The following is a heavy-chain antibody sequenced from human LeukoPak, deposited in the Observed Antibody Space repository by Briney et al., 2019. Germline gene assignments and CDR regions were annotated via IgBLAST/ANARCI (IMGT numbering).Heavy chain of an antibody. D-gene: IGHD1-20*01. J-gene: IGHJ3*02. CDR2: FYARGNT. CDR3: ARELITKADAFDI. Sequence: SETLSFTCNVSGGSISNYYWNWIRQPAGKGLEWIGRFYARGNTNYNPSLRSRVTMSVDTSKNQLSLKLTSVTAADTAVYYCARELITKADAFDIWGQGTMVTVSS. CDR1: GGSISNYY. V-gene: IGHV4-4*07.